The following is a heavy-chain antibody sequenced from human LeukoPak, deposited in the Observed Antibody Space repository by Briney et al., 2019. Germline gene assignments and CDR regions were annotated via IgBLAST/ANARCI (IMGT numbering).Heavy chain of an antibody. V-gene: IGHV4-30-4*08. J-gene: IGHJ4*02. CDR2: IYYSGST. Sequence: SETLSLTCSVSGGSISSGAYYWSWIRQHPGKGLEWIGYIYYSGSTYYTPSLKRRVTISADTSKNQFSLKLSSVTAADTAVYYCARHGVGRGGDFDYWGQGTLVTVSS. CDR3: ARHGVGRGGDFDY. CDR1: GGSISSGAYY. D-gene: IGHD3-10*01.